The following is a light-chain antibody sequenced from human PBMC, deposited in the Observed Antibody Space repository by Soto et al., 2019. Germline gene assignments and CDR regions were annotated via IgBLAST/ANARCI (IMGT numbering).Light chain of an antibody. CDR3: SSYTSSSTQV. Sequence: QPASVSGSPGQSITISCTGTSSDVGGYNYVSWYQQHPGKAPKLMIYDVSNRPSGVSNRFSGSKSGNTASLTISGLQAEDEADYYCSSYTSSSTQVFGTGTKVTVL. CDR1: SSDVGGYNY. CDR2: DVS. J-gene: IGLJ1*01. V-gene: IGLV2-14*01.